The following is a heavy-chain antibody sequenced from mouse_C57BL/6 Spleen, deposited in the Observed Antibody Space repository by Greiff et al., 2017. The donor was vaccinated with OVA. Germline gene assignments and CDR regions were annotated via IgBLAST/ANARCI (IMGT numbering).Heavy chain of an antibody. Sequence: QVQLQQPGAELVKPGASVKLSCKASGYTFTSYWMHWVKQRPGQGLEWIGMIHPNSGSTNYNEKFKSKATLTVDKSSSTAYMQLSSLTSEDSAVYYCASQFITTVVEGFAHWGQGTLVTVSA. J-gene: IGHJ3*01. CDR3: ASQFITTVVEGFAH. CDR1: GYTFTSYW. D-gene: IGHD1-1*01. CDR2: IHPNSGST. V-gene: IGHV1-64*01.